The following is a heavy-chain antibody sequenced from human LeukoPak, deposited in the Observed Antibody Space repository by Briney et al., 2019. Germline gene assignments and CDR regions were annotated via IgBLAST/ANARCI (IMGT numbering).Heavy chain of an antibody. Sequence: SGESLKISCKSSGYNFTSYWIGWVRQMPGKGLEWLGTLYPGDSDTRYSPPFQGQVTISADKSISTAYLQWSSLQASDTAIYYCARGYYGSSGFDYWGQGTLVTVSS. CDR1: GYNFTSYW. CDR2: LYPGDSDT. CDR3: ARGYYGSSGFDY. V-gene: IGHV5-51*01. J-gene: IGHJ4*02. D-gene: IGHD3-10*01.